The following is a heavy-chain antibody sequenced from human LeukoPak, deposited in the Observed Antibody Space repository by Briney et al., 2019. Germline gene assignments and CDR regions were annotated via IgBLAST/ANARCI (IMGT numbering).Heavy chain of an antibody. V-gene: IGHV4-34*01. CDR2: INHSGST. J-gene: IGHJ4*02. CDR3: ARRIRVRGVFDY. CDR1: GGSFSGYY. D-gene: IGHD3-10*01. Sequence: PSETLSLTCAVYGGSFSGYYWSWIRQPPGKGLEWIGEINHSGSTNYNPSLKSRVTISVDKSKNQFSLKLSSVTAADTAVYYCARRIRVRGVFDYWGQGTLVTVSS.